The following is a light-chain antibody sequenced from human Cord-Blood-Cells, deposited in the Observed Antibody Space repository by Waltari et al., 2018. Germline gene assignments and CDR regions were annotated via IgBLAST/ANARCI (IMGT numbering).Light chain of an antibody. CDR3: SSYAGSNNFVV. Sequence: QSALTQPPSASGSPGQSVTISYTGTSSDVGGYNYVSWYQQHPGKAPKLMIYEVSKRPSGVPERFSGSKSGNTASLTVSGLQAEDEADYYCSSYAGSNNFVVFGGGTKLTVL. J-gene: IGLJ2*01. CDR1: SSDVGGYNY. CDR2: EVS. V-gene: IGLV2-8*01.